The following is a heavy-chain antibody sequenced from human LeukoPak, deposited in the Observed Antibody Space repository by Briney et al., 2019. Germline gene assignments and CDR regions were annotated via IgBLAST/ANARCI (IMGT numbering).Heavy chain of an antibody. V-gene: IGHV3-30*03. CDR1: GFTFSSYG. CDR2: ISYDGSNK. CDR3: ARLDIVLS. Sequence: GGSLRLSCAASGFTFSSYGIHWVRQAPGKGLEWVAVISYDGSNKYYADSVKGRFTISRDDSKNTLYLQMNSLTAEDTAMYYGARLDIVLSWGQGALVTVSS. D-gene: IGHD2-2*03. J-gene: IGHJ5*02.